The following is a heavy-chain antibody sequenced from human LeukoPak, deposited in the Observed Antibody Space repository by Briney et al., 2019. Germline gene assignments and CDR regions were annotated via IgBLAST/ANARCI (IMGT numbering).Heavy chain of an antibody. Sequence: GGSLRLSCAASGFTFSSNYMHWVRQAPEKGLVWVSRINTDGSDTTYADFVKGRFTISRDNAKNTLYLEMNSLRAEDTAVYYCARALRSPGDSGLDYWGQGALVTVSS. V-gene: IGHV3-74*03. CDR3: ARALRSPGDSGLDY. CDR2: INTDGSDT. D-gene: IGHD3-10*01. CDR1: GFTFSSNY. J-gene: IGHJ4*02.